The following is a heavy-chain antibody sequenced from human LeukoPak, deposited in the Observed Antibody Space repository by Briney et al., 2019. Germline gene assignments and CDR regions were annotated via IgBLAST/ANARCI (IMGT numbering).Heavy chain of an antibody. J-gene: IGHJ6*02. CDR3: ARGGGSTPFDYYYGMDV. V-gene: IGHV4-4*08. CDR1: GGSISGYY. D-gene: IGHD2-2*01. Sequence: PSETLSLTCTVSGGSISGYYWSWIRQPPGKGLEWIGRIYTSGSTNYNPSLKSRVTISVDTSKNQFSLKLSSVTAADTAVYYCARGGGSTPFDYYYGMDVWGQGTTVTVSS. CDR2: IYTSGST.